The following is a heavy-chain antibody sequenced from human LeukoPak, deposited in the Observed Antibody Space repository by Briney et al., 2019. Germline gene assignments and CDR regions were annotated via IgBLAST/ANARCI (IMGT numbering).Heavy chain of an antibody. CDR2: ISYDGSNK. CDR3: ARPVVPAAFDAFDI. V-gene: IGHV3-30-3*01. D-gene: IGHD2-2*01. J-gene: IGHJ3*02. Sequence: GGSLRLSCAAPGFTFSSYAMHWVRQAPGKGLEWVAVISYDGSNKYYADSVKGRFTISRDNSKNTLYLQMNSLRAEDTAVYYCARPVVPAAFDAFDIWGQGTMVTVSS. CDR1: GFTFSSYA.